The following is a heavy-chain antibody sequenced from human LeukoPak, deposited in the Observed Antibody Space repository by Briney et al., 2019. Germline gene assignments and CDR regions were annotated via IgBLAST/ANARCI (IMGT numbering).Heavy chain of an antibody. CDR3: AKAERFSGTKTPDY. V-gene: IGHV3-23*01. D-gene: IGHD5-12*01. CDR1: GFTFTSYA. CDR2: ISGSGRTT. Sequence: GGSLRLSCAVSGFTFTSYAMSWVRQAPGKGLEWVSAISGSGRTTYYADSVKGRSTISRDNSKNTLYLQMNSLRAEDTAVYYCAKAERFSGTKTPDYWGQGSLAIVSS. J-gene: IGHJ4*02.